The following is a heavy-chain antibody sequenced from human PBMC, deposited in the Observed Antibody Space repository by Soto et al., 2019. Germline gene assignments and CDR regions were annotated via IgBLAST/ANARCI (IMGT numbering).Heavy chain of an antibody. CDR1: GYRFASYW. CDR2: ISPGDSDT. Sequence: LGESLKISCKASGYRFASYWIGWVRQTPGKGLEWMGIISPGDSDTRYSPSFQGQVTISADKSISTAYLQWSSLKASDTAIYYCARKYFDTTGYYSYSFDYWGQGTLVTVSS. D-gene: IGHD3-22*01. J-gene: IGHJ4*02. V-gene: IGHV5-51*01. CDR3: ARKYFDTTGYYSYSFDY.